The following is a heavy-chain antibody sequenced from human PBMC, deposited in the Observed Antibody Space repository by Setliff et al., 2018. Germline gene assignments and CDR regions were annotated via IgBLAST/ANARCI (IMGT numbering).Heavy chain of an antibody. J-gene: IGHJ4*02. V-gene: IGHV3-48*04. CDR1: GSTFSTYG. D-gene: IGHD6-25*01. Sequence: GSLRLSCAASGSTFSTYGLNWVRQAPGKGLEWISYLNNDGTTIYYADSVRGRFTISRDNARDSLYLQMNSLRAEDTAVYYCVRDTTSGWMLTNWGQGTLVTVSS. CDR2: LNNDGTTI. CDR3: VRDTTSGWMLTN.